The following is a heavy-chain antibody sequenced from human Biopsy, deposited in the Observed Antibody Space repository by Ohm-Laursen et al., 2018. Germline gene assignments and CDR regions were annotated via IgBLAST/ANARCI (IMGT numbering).Heavy chain of an antibody. CDR1: GFSVSSYD. CDR3: ARDSSRRAREGGMDV. J-gene: IGHJ6*02. D-gene: IGHD6-6*01. V-gene: IGHV3-21*01. CDR2: ISETSSHI. Sequence: SLRLSCSASGFSVSSYDMNWVRQAPGKGLEWISYISETSSHIYDADLVRGRFTVARDIAKNSLHLQLNSLRVEDTAVYYCARDSSRRAREGGMDVWGQGTTVTVSS.